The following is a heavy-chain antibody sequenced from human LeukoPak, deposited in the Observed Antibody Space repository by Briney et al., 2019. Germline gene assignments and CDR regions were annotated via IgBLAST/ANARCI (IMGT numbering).Heavy chain of an antibody. CDR3: ARGGLRWQQLPQRAWFDP. CDR1: GFTFSSYW. V-gene: IGHV3-74*01. CDR2: INTDGSST. D-gene: IGHD6-13*01. Sequence: PGGSLRLSCAASGFTFSSYWMHWVRQAPGKGLVWVSRINTDGSSTSYADSVKGRFTISRDNAKNTLYLQMNSLRAEDTAVYYCARGGLRWQQLPQRAWFDPWGQGTLVTVSS. J-gene: IGHJ5*02.